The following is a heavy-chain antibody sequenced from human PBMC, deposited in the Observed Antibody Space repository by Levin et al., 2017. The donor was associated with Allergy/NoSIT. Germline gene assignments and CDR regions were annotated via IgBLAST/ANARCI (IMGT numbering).Heavy chain of an antibody. CDR3: VGAPFAYYFDY. CDR1: GFTISSNY. V-gene: IGHV3-53*01. J-gene: IGHJ4*02. Sequence: GESLKISCAASGFTISSNYMSWVRQAPGKGLEWVSVIYSGGSTYYADSVKGRFTISRDNSKNTLYLQMNSLRAEDTAVYYCVGAPFAYYFDYWGQGTLVTVSS. CDR2: IYSGGST. D-gene: IGHD3-16*01.